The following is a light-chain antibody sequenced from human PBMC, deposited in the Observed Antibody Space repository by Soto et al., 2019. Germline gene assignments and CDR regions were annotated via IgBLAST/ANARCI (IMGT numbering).Light chain of an antibody. V-gene: IGKV3-20*01. Sequence: DIVLTQSPGSLSLSPGQRATLSCRASQSIDTTFFSWYQKKAGQPPRLLIYGASKRATGIPERFSGSGCGKDFTLIISRLEHEDFAVYYCQQYMSSVTFGQGTKVEIK. CDR2: GAS. CDR3: QQYMSSVT. CDR1: QSIDTTF. J-gene: IGKJ1*01.